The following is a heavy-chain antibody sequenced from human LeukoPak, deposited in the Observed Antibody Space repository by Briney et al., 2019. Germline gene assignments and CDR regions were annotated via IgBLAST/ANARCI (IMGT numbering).Heavy chain of an antibody. V-gene: IGHV4-34*01. CDR2: INHSGST. CDR3: ARYSSSSGGMDV. Sequence: SETLSLTCAVYGGSFSGYYWSWMRQPPGKGLEWIGEINHSGSTNYNPSLKSRVTISVDTSKNQFSLKLSSVTAADTAVYYCARYSSSSGGMDVWGQGTTVTVSS. J-gene: IGHJ6*02. D-gene: IGHD6-6*01. CDR1: GGSFSGYY.